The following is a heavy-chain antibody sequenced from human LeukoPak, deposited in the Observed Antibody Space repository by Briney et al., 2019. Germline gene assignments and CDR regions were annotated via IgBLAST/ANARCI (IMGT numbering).Heavy chain of an antibody. CDR3: AKATENWTQLWLVFDY. Sequence: QSGGSLRLSCAASGFTFSSYAMSWVRQAPVKGLEWVSAISGSGGSTYYADSVKGRFTISRDNSKNTLYLQMNSLRAEDTAVYYCAKATENWTQLWLVFDYWGQGTLVTVSS. V-gene: IGHV3-23*01. CDR1: GFTFSSYA. D-gene: IGHD5-18*01. J-gene: IGHJ4*02. CDR2: ISGSGGST.